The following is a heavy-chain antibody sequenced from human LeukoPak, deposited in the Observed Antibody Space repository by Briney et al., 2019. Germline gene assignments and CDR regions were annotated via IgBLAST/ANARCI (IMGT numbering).Heavy chain of an antibody. CDR1: GGTFSSYA. CDR2: MNPNSGNT. D-gene: IGHD4-17*01. J-gene: IGHJ6*03. CDR3: ARYGRYYYYMDV. V-gene: IGHV1-8*02. Sequence: ASVKVSCKASGGTFSSYAINWVRQATGQGLEWMGWMNPNSGNTGYAQKFQGRVTMTRNTSISTAYMELSSLRSEDTAVYYCARYGRYYYYMDVWGKGTTVTVSS.